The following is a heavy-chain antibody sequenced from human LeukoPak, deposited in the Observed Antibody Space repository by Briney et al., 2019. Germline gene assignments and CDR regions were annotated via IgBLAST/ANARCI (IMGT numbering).Heavy chain of an antibody. Sequence: GGSLRLSCAASGFTFSSYWMHWVRHAPGKGLVWVSRINSDGSSTSYADSVKGRFTISRDNAKNTLYLQMNSLRAEDTAVYYCARGPLTRLYYYYGMDVWGKGTTVTVSS. D-gene: IGHD1-1*01. CDR2: INSDGSST. V-gene: IGHV3-74*01. CDR1: GFTFSSYW. J-gene: IGHJ6*04. CDR3: ARGPLTRLYYYYGMDV.